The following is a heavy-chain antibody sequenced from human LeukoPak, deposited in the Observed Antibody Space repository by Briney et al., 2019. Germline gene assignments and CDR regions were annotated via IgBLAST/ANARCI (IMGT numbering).Heavy chain of an antibody. CDR2: ISWNNGSI. D-gene: IGHD6-19*01. J-gene: IGHJ4*02. Sequence: PGGSLRLSCAASGFTFDDYAIHWVRQAPGKGLEWVSGISWNNGSIGYADSVKGRFTISRDNAKNSLYLQMNSLRAEDTALYYCVKDWSVLGWYHFDYWAREPWSPSPQ. CDR1: GFTFDDYA. CDR3: VKDWSVLGWYHFDY. V-gene: IGHV3-9*01.